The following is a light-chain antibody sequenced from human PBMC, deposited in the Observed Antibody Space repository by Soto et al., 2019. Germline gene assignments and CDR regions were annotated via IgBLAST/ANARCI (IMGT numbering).Light chain of an antibody. Sequence: QSVLTQPASVSGSPGQSITISCAGTSSDVGRYTYVSWYQQHPGKAPKLIIYDVYNRPSGVSNRFSGSKSGNTASLTISGLQAEDEADYYCTSYTSTRTPXVFGGGTKVTVL. CDR3: TSYTSTRTPXV. J-gene: IGLJ1*01. CDR2: DVY. CDR1: SSDVGRYTY. V-gene: IGLV2-14*01.